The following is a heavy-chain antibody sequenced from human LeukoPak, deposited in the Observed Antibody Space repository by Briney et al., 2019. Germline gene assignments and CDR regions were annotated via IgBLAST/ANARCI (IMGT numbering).Heavy chain of an antibody. J-gene: IGHJ4*02. D-gene: IGHD3-10*01. CDR2: ISSSSYI. CDR3: ARDRVLWFGESREGFDY. V-gene: IGHV3-21*01. Sequence: GGSLRLSCAASGFTFSSYSMNWVRQAPGKGLEWVSSISSSSYIYYADSVKGRFTISRDNAKNSLYLQMNSLRAEDAAVYYCARDRVLWFGESREGFDYWGQGTLVTVSS. CDR1: GFTFSSYS.